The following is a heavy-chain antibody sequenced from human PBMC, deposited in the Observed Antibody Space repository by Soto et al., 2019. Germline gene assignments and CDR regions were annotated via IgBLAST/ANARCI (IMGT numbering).Heavy chain of an antibody. V-gene: IGHV3-53*02. CDR2: IYSGGNT. D-gene: IGHD3-16*02. J-gene: IGHJ4*02. CDR1: GFTVSSNY. Sequence: EVQLVETGGGLIQPGGSLRLSCAASGFTVSSNYMSWVRQAPGKGLEWVSVIYSGGNTYYADSLRGRFTISRDNSKNTLFLQMNSLRAEDTAVYYCASGGGSYRLDYWGQGTLVTVSS. CDR3: ASGGGSYRLDY.